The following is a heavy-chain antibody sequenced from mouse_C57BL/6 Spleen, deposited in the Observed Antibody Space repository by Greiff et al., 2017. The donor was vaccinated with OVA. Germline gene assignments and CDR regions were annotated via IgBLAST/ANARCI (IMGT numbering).Heavy chain of an antibody. Sequence: VQLKQSGPELVKPGASVKMSCKASGYTFTDYNMHWVKQSHGKSLEWIGYINPNNGGTSYNQKFKGKATLTVNKSSSTAYMELRSLTSEDSAVYYCARSLITTVRAMDYWGQGTSVTVSS. V-gene: IGHV1-22*01. J-gene: IGHJ4*01. D-gene: IGHD1-1*01. CDR2: INPNNGGT. CDR1: GYTFTDYN. CDR3: ARSLITTVRAMDY.